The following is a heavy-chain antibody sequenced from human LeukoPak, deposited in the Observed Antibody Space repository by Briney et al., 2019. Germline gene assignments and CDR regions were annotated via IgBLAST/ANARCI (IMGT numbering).Heavy chain of an antibody. CDR3: ARVGTTNYYFYYMDV. D-gene: IGHD2-2*01. Sequence: PGGSLRPSCAASGFTFSTYTMNWVRQAPGKGLEWVSYVSSSGGTIYYADSVKGRFTISRDNAKNSLYLQMNSLRAEDTAVYYCARVGTTNYYFYYMDVWGKGTTVTVSS. J-gene: IGHJ6*03. CDR1: GFTFSTYT. CDR2: VSSSGGTI. V-gene: IGHV3-48*04.